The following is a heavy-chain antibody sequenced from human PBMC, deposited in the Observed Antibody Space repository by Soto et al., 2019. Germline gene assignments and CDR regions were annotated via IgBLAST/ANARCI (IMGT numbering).Heavy chain of an antibody. Sequence: QVQLQESGPGLVKPSETLSLTCTVSGGSISSYYWSWIRQPPGKGLEGIGYIYYSGSTNYNPSLKSRVTISVDTSKNQFSLKLSSVTAADTAVYYCARLPIVVVVAATPGAFDIWGQGTMVTVSS. CDR1: GGSISSYY. D-gene: IGHD2-15*01. V-gene: IGHV4-59*08. J-gene: IGHJ3*02. CDR3: ARLPIVVVVAATPGAFDI. CDR2: IYYSGST.